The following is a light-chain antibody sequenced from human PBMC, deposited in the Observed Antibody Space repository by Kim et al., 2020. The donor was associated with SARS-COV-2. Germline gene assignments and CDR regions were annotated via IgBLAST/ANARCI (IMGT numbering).Light chain of an antibody. J-gene: IGLJ1*01. Sequence: QSVLTQPPSVSGAPGQRVTISCNGSSSNIGAGYDAHWYQQLPRKAPKLLIYGNINRPSGVPDRFSGSKSGSSASLAITGLQPEDAADYYCQSYDSSMSGYVFGTGTKVTVL. CDR3: QSYDSSMSGYV. CDR2: GNI. CDR1: SSNIGAGYD. V-gene: IGLV1-40*01.